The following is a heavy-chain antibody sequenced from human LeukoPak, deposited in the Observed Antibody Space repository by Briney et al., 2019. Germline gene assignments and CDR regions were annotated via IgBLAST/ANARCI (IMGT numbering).Heavy chain of an antibody. D-gene: IGHD6-6*01. CDR1: GGSFSGYY. CDR2: INHSGST. V-gene: IGHV4-34*01. J-gene: IGHJ4*02. Sequence: SETLSLTCAVYGGSFSGYYWSWIRQPPGKGLEWIGEINHSGSTNYNPSLKSRVTISVDTSKNQFSLKLSSVTAADTAVYYCVTRVSTRTYPYYFDYWGQGTLVTVSS. CDR3: VTRVSTRTYPYYFDY.